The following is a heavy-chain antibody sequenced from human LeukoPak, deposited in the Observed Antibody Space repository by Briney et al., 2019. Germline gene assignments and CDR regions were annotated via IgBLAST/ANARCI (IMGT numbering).Heavy chain of an antibody. Sequence: SVKVSCKASGGTFSSYAISWVRQAPGQGLEWMGRIIPILGIANYAQKFQGRVTMTRNTSISTAYMELSSLRSEDTAVYYCARASRYYYDSSGYMVDDYWGQGTLVTVSS. CDR1: GGTFSSYA. J-gene: IGHJ4*02. CDR2: IIPILGIA. D-gene: IGHD3-22*01. CDR3: ARASRYYYDSSGYMVDDY. V-gene: IGHV1-69*04.